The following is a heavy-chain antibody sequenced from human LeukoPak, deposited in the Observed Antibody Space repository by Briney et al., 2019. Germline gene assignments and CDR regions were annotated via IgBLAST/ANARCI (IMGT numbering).Heavy chain of an antibody. CDR2: FDPEDGET. J-gene: IGHJ6*04. Sequence: ASVKVSCKVSGYTLTELSMHWVRQAPGKGLEWMGGFDPEDGETIYAQRFQGRVTMTEDTSTDTAYMELSSLRSEDTAVYYCATVSLLREYYYGMDVWGKGTTVTVSS. D-gene: IGHD2-15*01. CDR1: GYTLTELS. V-gene: IGHV1-24*01. CDR3: ATVSLLREYYYGMDV.